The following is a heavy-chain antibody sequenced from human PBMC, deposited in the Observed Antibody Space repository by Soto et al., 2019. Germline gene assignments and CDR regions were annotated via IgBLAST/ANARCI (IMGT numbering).Heavy chain of an antibody. Sequence: PGGSLRLSCAASEFIFVSFWMSWARQAPGKGLEWVANIKQDGNEKEYVDSVKGRFTISRDNAKKSLYLEMNSLRGEDTAVYYCARVKYTHGGYRAFDIWGRGTMVTVSS. V-gene: IGHV3-7*01. D-gene: IGHD2-2*02. CDR2: IKQDGNEK. J-gene: IGHJ3*02. CDR3: ARVKYTHGGYRAFDI. CDR1: EFIFVSFW.